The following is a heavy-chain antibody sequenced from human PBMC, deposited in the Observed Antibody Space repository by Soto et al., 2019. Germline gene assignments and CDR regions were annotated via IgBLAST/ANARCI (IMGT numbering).Heavy chain of an antibody. Sequence: SVKVSCKISGGTFSSYTITWVRQAPRQGNEWKGGIIPILGTTSYAQKYQGRVTITADKSTTTAYMELSGLRPEDTAIYYCAADAHRDDFWSSYPYYYYSMDVWGQGTTVTVS. D-gene: IGHD3-3*01. CDR2: IIPILGTT. V-gene: IGHV1-69*08. CDR1: GGTFSSYT. CDR3: AADAHRDDFWSSYPYYYYSMDV. J-gene: IGHJ6*02.